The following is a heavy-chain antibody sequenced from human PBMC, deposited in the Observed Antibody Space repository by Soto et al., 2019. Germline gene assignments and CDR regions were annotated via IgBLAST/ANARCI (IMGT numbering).Heavy chain of an antibody. D-gene: IGHD6-13*01. CDR2: IYPGDSDI. CDR1: GYSFTNYW. J-gene: IGHJ4*02. Sequence: GESLKISCKGSGYSFTNYWIGWVRQMPGRGLEWMGIIYPGDSDIRYSPSFEGQVTISADKSISTAYLQWSSLKDSDTAIYYCARRGSSSPSYNFDFWGQGTPVTVAS. CDR3: ARRGSSSPSYNFDF. V-gene: IGHV5-51*01.